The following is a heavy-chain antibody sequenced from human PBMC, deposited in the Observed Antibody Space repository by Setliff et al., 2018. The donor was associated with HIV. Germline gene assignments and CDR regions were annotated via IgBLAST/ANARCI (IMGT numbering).Heavy chain of an antibody. J-gene: IGHJ4*02. CDR2: IYYSGYT. V-gene: IGHV4-59*11. CDR1: GGSISSHY. CDR3: ARGLLGAYFDS. Sequence: SETLSLTCTVSGGSISSHYWSWIRQPPGKGLDWIGNIYYSGYTNYNPSLKSRVTISVDTSKNQFSLKLSSVTAADTAVYYCARGLLGAYFDSWGQGTLVTVSS. D-gene: IGHD3-16*01.